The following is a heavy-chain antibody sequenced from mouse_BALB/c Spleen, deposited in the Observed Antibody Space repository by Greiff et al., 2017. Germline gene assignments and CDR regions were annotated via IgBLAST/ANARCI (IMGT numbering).Heavy chain of an antibody. D-gene: IGHD2-4*01. J-gene: IGHJ4*01. CDR2: ISSGSSTI. CDR1: GFTFSSFG. Sequence: EVQVVESGGGLVQPGGSRKLSCAASGFTFSSFGMHWVRQAPEKGLEWVAYISSGSSTIYYADTVKGRFTISRDNPKNTLFLQMTSLRSEDTAMYYCARSPLITFYAMDYWGQGTSVTVSS. CDR3: ARSPLITFYAMDY. V-gene: IGHV5-17*02.